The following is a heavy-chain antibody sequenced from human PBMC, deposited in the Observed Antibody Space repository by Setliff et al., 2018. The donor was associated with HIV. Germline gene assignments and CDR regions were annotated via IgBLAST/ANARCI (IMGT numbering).Heavy chain of an antibody. V-gene: IGHV4-61*02. Sequence: SETLSLTCTVSGGSISSGSYYWSWIRQSAGKGLEWIGRIYISGSTNYNPSLKSRVTISLDTSRNQFSLKLNSVTAADTAVYYCAREEYYDSSGDAFDIWGQGTKVTVSS. CDR2: IYISGST. CDR3: AREEYYDSSGDAFDI. J-gene: IGHJ3*02. D-gene: IGHD3-22*01. CDR1: GGSISSGSYY.